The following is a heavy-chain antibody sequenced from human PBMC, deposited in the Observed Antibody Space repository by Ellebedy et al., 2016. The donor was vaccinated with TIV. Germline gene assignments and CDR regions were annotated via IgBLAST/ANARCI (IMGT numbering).Heavy chain of an antibody. Sequence: GGSLRLSCAGSGFIFSSYAMHWVRQAPGKGLEWVAVISYDGSKRYYADSVKGRFTISRDNSKNTLFLQMNSLRVEDTAVYYCANAYSYGSSLDYWGQGTLVTVSS. CDR1: GFIFSSYA. V-gene: IGHV3-30-3*01. CDR2: ISYDGSKR. J-gene: IGHJ4*02. CDR3: ANAYSYGSSLDY. D-gene: IGHD5-18*01.